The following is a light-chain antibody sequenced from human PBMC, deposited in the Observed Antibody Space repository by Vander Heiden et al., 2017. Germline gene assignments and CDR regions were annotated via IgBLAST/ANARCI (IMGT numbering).Light chain of an antibody. V-gene: IGLV1-51*01. CDR1: SSNIGNNY. J-gene: IGLJ3*02. Sequence: QSVLPQPPSVSAAPGQKVTISCPGSSSNIGNNYVSWYQQFQGTTPKLLISDNNKRPSGIPDRFSGSKSGTSATLGITGLQTGDEADYYCSTWDTSLSAVVFGGGTKVNVL. CDR2: DNN. CDR3: STWDTSLSAVV.